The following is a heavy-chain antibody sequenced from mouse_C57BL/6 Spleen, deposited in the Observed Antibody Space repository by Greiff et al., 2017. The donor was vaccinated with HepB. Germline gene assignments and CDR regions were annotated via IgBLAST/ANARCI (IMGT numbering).Heavy chain of an antibody. CDR1: GYTFTSYW. CDR2: IYPGSGST. J-gene: IGHJ1*03. V-gene: IGHV1-55*01. D-gene: IGHD1-1*02. Sequence: QVQLKQPGAELVKPGASVKMSCKASGYTFTSYWITWVKQRPGQGLEWIGDIYPGSGSTNYNEKFKSKATLTVDTSSSTAYMQLSSLTSEDSAVYYCASFGGGYFDVWGTGTTVTVSS. CDR3: ASFGGGYFDV.